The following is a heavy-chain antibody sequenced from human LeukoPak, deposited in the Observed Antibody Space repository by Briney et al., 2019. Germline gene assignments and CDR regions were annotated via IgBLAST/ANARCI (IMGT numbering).Heavy chain of an antibody. V-gene: IGHV4-31*03. CDR1: GGSISSGGYY. CDR3: AREISRDGYNYPGY. CDR2: IYYSGST. J-gene: IGHJ4*02. Sequence: SETLSLTCTVSGGSISSGGYYWSWIRQHPGKGLEWIGYIYYSGSTYYNPSLKRRVTISVDTSKNQFSLKLSSVTAADTAVYYCAREISRDGYNYPGYWGQGTLVTVSS. D-gene: IGHD5-24*01.